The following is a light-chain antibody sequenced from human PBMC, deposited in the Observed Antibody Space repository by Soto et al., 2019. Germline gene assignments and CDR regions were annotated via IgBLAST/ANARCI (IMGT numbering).Light chain of an antibody. CDR1: SSDIGAYNF. J-gene: IGLJ2*01. Sequence: QSALTQPASVSGSPGQSITISCTGTSSDIGAYNFVSWYQQHPGKAPKLMLYDVNIRPSGVSNRFSGSKSGNTASLTISWLQAEDAADYYLTSSTNSPTMVFGGGTQLTVL. V-gene: IGLV2-14*03. CDR3: TSSTNSPTMV. CDR2: DVN.